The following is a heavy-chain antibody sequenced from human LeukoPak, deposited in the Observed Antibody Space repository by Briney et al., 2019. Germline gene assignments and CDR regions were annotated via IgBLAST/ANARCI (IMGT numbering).Heavy chain of an antibody. Sequence: GGSLRLSCAASGFTFSNAWMSWVRQAPGKGLEWVGRIKSKTDGGTTDYAAPVKGRFTISRDDSKNTLYQQMNSLKTEDTAVYYCTTRGRRFLEYYYYMDVWGKGTTVTVSS. D-gene: IGHD3-3*01. CDR1: GFTFSNAW. V-gene: IGHV3-15*01. CDR2: IKSKTDGGTT. J-gene: IGHJ6*03. CDR3: TTRGRRFLEYYYYMDV.